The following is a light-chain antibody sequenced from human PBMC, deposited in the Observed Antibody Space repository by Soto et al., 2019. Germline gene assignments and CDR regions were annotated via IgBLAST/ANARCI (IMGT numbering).Light chain of an antibody. CDR2: EAS. CDR3: SSYATRATVI. CDR1: SSDVGSYNH. J-gene: IGLJ2*01. V-gene: IGLV2-23*01. Sequence: QSALTQPASVSGSPGQSITISCTGTSSDVGSYNHVSWYQQHPGKVPKLMIYEASERPSGVSNRFSGSKSGNTASLTISGLQAEDEAVYYCSSYATRATVIFGGGTQLTVL.